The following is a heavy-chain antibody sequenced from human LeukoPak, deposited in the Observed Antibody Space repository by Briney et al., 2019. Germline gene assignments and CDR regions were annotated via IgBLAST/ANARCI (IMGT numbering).Heavy chain of an antibody. D-gene: IGHD3-16*01. CDR1: GGSFSGYY. V-gene: IGHV4-59*01. J-gene: IGHJ6*03. CDR3: ARQIQGRFFDAVLEIDLYYYHMDV. CDR2: IHNSGST. Sequence: SETLSLTCAVYGGSFSGYYWSWIRQPPGKGLEWIASIHNSGSTEYNPSLKSRVIVSVDTSKNQFSLQLTSVTAADTALYYCARQIQGRFFDAVLEIDLYYYHMDVWGKGTTVTVSS.